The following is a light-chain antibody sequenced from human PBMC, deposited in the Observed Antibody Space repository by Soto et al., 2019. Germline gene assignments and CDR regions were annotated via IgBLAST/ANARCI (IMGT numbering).Light chain of an antibody. Sequence: EVVLTQSPGTLSLSPGERATLSCRASQSVSNTYVAWYPHIPGQTPRLLIYGASNRATGIPDRFSGSGSGTDFTLTISRLEPEDFAVYYCQQHDSSPWMFGQGTKVDIK. J-gene: IGKJ1*01. V-gene: IGKV3-20*01. CDR3: QQHDSSPWM. CDR2: GAS. CDR1: QSVSNTY.